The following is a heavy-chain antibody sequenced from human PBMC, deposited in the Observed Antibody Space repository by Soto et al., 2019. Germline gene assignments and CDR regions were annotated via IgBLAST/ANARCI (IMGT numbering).Heavy chain of an antibody. CDR3: AADLVEMDTTDYYYGMDV. V-gene: IGHV1-58*01. Sequence: SVKVSCKASGFTFTGSAVQWVRQARGQRLEWIGWIVVGSGNTNYAQKFQERVTITRDMSTSTAYMELSSLRSEDTAVYYCAADLVEMDTTDYYYGMDVWGQGTTVTVSS. D-gene: IGHD2-15*01. CDR2: IVVGSGNT. CDR1: GFTFTGSA. J-gene: IGHJ6*02.